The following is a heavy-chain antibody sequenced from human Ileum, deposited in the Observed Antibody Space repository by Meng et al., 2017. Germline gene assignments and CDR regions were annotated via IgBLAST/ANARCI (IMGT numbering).Heavy chain of an antibody. D-gene: IGHD6-19*01. CDR2: VYNTGNT. V-gene: IGHV4-61*01. J-gene: IGHJ5*02. CDR3: ARGGGGGWPNWFDP. CDR1: GGSVSSANSY. Sequence: QVRLQESGPGLVRPSETLSLTCTVSGGSVSSANSYWSSIRQTPGKGLEWIGYVYNTGNTNSNPSLRSRLTMSVDTSNSQFSLKLTSVTAADTAVYYCARGGGGGWPNWFDPWGQGTLVTVAS.